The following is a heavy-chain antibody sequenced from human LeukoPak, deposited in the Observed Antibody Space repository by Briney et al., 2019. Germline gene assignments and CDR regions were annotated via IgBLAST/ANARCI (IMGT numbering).Heavy chain of an antibody. CDR3: ARVYYDSSGSYWFDP. V-gene: IGHV3-11*04. J-gene: IGHJ5*02. D-gene: IGHD3-22*01. Sequence: GGSLRLSCAASGFTFSDYYMSWIRQAPGKGLEWVSYISSSGSTIYYADSVKGRFTISRDNAKNSLYLQMNSLRAEDTAVYYCARVYYDSSGSYWFDPWGQGTLVTVSS. CDR2: ISSSGSTI. CDR1: GFTFSDYY.